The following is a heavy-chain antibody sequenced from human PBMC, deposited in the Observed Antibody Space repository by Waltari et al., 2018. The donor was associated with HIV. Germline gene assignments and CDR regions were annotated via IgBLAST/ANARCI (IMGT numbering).Heavy chain of an antibody. CDR2: INIDGSRI. CDR1: GFSVSSYW. CDR3: SRDTFGEYDY. D-gene: IGHD3-10*01. J-gene: IGHJ4*02. Sequence: EVQLVQSGGGLIKPGGSLRLSCAASGFSVSSYWMHWVRQTPGKGLVWVSRINIDGSRIDYADSVRGRFTSSRDSAKNTLSLQMNSRTEEDTAVYYCSRDTFGEYDYWGQGTLVTVSS. V-gene: IGHV3-74*01.